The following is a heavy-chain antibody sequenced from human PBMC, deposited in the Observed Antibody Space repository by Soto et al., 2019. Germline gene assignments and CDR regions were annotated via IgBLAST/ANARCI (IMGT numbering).Heavy chain of an antibody. Sequence: XGSLRLSCAASGFTFSSYAMHGVRQAPGKGLEWVAVISYDGSNKYYADSVKGRFTISRDNSKNTLYLQMNSLRAEDTAVYYCARDWALNTWGQGTLVTVSS. V-gene: IGHV3-30-3*01. CDR1: GFTFSSYA. J-gene: IGHJ4*02. CDR2: ISYDGSNK. D-gene: IGHD3-16*01. CDR3: ARDWALNT.